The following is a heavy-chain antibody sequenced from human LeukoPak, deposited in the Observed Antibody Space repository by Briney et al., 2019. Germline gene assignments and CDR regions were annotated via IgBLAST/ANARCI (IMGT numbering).Heavy chain of an antibody. CDR3: VRRILYSSSNWFDP. Sequence: ASVKVSCKASGYTFTSYGISWVRQAPGQGLEWMGWISAYNGNTNYAQKLQGRVTMTTDTSTSTAYMELRSLRSDDTAVYYCVRRILYSSSNWFDPWGQGTLVTVSS. CDR1: GYTFTSYG. J-gene: IGHJ5*02. CDR2: ISAYNGNT. V-gene: IGHV1-18*01. D-gene: IGHD6-6*01.